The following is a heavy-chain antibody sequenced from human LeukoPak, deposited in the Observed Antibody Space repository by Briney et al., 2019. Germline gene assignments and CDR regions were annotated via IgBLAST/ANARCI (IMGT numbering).Heavy chain of an antibody. J-gene: IGHJ6*03. V-gene: IGHV3-23*01. CDR3: AKLGGQEIYNYYVGV. Sequence: GGSLRLSCAASGFNFNRYAMSWVRQAPGKGLEWVSGIIDNGDTTYHANSVKGRFTISRDNSKDTLYLQMHSLRAEDTAVYYCAKLGGQEIYNYYVGVWGKGTTVAVSS. D-gene: IGHD3-16*01. CDR2: IIDNGDTT. CDR1: GFNFNRYA.